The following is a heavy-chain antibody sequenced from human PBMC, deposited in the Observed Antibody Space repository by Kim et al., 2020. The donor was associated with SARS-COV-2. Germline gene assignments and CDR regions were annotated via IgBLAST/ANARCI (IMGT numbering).Heavy chain of an antibody. CDR2: INTNTGNP. Sequence: ASVKVSCKASGYTFTSYAMNWVRQAPGQGLEWMGWINTNTGNPTYAQGFTGRFVFSLDTSVSTAYLQISSLKAEDTAVYYCARDLIRYFDWLLYPLKNYYYYGMDVWGQGTTVTVSS. CDR3: ARDLIRYFDWLLYPLKNYYYYGMDV. D-gene: IGHD3-9*01. V-gene: IGHV7-4-1*02. J-gene: IGHJ6*02. CDR1: GYTFTSYA.